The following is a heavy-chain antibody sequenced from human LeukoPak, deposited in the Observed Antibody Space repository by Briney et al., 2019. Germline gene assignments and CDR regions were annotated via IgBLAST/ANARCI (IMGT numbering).Heavy chain of an antibody. CDR1: GGSFSGYY. V-gene: IGHV4-34*01. D-gene: IGHD6-6*01. CDR3: ARDGNEFSSSYYFDY. J-gene: IGHJ4*02. CDR2: INHSGST. Sequence: SETLSLTCAVYGGSFSGYYWSWIRQPPGKGLEWIGEINHSGSTNYNPSLKSRVTISVDTSKNQFSLKLSSVTAADTAVYYCARDGNEFSSSYYFDYWGQGTLVTVSS.